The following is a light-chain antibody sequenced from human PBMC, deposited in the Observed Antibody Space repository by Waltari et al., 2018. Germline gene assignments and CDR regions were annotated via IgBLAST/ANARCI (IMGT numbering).Light chain of an antibody. CDR2: RAS. CDR1: QTVGSIS. J-gene: IGKJ1*01. V-gene: IGKV3-20*01. Sequence: EIVLTQSPGTASLSPGERVTLSCRASQTVGSISLAWYQQKPGQAPRLVIYRASRRATGFPDRFSGSGSGTEFSLTISRLEPEDFAVYYCQQHGTLPATFGQGTKVEIK. CDR3: QQHGTLPAT.